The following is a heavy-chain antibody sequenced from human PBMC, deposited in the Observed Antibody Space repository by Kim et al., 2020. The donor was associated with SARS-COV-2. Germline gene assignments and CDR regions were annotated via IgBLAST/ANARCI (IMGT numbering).Heavy chain of an antibody. D-gene: IGHD6-13*01. Sequence: DSVKGRFTIARDNAKNSLYLQMNSLRDEDTAVYYCARTWLRAAATPEFDYWGQGTLVTVSS. V-gene: IGHV3-48*02. CDR3: ARTWLRAAATPEFDY. J-gene: IGHJ4*02.